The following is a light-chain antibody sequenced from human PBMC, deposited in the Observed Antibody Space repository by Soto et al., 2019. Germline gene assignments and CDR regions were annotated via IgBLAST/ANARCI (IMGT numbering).Light chain of an antibody. CDR3: QQYNSYSRT. V-gene: IGKV1-5*03. J-gene: IGKJ1*01. CDR2: KAS. CDR1: QSIHIW. Sequence: DIQMTQSPSTLSASVGDRVTITCRASQSIHIWLAWYQQKPGKAPKLLIYKASTLESGVPSRFSGSGSGTEFTLTITSLQPDDFATYYCQQYNSYSRTFGQGTKVEIK.